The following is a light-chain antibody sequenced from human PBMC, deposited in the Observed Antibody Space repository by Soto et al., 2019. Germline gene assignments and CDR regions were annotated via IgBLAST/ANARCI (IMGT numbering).Light chain of an antibody. V-gene: IGLV2-23*02. J-gene: IGLJ1*01. CDR2: EVN. Sequence: QSALTQPAAVSGSTGQSITISCTGTSSDVGYYNLVSWYQQHPGKAPKLIIYEVNKRPSGFYNRFSGSKSGNTASLTISGLQAEDEADYYCCSYAGSTTHYVFGTGTKLTVL. CDR3: CSYAGSTTHYV. CDR1: SSDVGYYNL.